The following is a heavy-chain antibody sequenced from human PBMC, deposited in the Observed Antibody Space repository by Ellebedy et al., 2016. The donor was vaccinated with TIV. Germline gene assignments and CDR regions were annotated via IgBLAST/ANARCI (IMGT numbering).Heavy chain of an antibody. V-gene: IGHV3-11*04. CDR3: ARDLSALGLFDP. J-gene: IGHJ5*02. CDR1: GFTFSDYY. CDR2: ISSSGSTI. Sequence: GESLKISCAASGFTFSDYYMSWIRQAPGKGLEWVSYISSSGSTIYYADSVKGRFTISRDNAKKTLYLQMNSLRAKDTAVYYYARDLSALGLFDPWGQGTLVTVSS.